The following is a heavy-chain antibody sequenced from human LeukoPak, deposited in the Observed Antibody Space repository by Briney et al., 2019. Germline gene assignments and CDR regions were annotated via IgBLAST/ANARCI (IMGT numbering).Heavy chain of an antibody. V-gene: IGHV3-23*01. J-gene: IGHJ4*02. CDR1: GCTFSSHA. CDR3: AKVVVVVTAELAFDY. D-gene: IGHD2-21*02. Sequence: PGGSLRLSCAASGCTFSSHAMSWVRQAPGKGLEWVSGISGSGGSTYYTDSVKGRFTISRDNSKNTLYLQMNSLRAEDTAVYYCAKVVVVVTAELAFDYWGQGTLVTVSS. CDR2: ISGSGGST.